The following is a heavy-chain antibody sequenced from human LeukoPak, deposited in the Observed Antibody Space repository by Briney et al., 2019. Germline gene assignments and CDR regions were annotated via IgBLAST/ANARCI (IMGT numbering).Heavy chain of an antibody. CDR3: ARAQGYGDCDY. CDR2: INPSGGNT. Sequence: GASVKVSCKASGYTFTDYYIHWVRQAPGQGLEWMAIINPSGGNTKYAQKFQARVTMTRDTSTSTVYMELSSLRSEDTAVYYCARAQGYGDCDYWGQGTLVTVSS. D-gene: IGHD4-17*01. J-gene: IGHJ4*02. CDR1: GYTFTDYY. V-gene: IGHV1-46*01.